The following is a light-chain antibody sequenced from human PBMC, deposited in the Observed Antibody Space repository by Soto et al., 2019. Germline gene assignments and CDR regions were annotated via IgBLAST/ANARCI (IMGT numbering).Light chain of an antibody. CDR3: QQYYSTPYT. Sequence: DFVMTQTPDSLAVSLGERATINCKSSPSVLSSSNNKNYLAWYQQKPGQPPKLLIYWASTRDSGVPDRFSGSGSWTDFTLTISSLQAEDVAVYYCQQYYSTPYTFGQWTKLEIK. V-gene: IGKV4-1*01. CDR1: PSVLSSSNNKNY. J-gene: IGKJ2*01. CDR2: WAS.